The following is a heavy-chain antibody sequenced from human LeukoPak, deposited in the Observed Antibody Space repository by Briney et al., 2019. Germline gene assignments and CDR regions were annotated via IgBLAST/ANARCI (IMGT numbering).Heavy chain of an antibody. V-gene: IGHV3-74*01. CDR1: GFVFGSYW. CDR2: VNSDGSHT. D-gene: IGHD4-17*01. J-gene: IGHJ4*02. CDR3: ARVAHDYVDSGPDY. Sequence: PGGSLRLSCAASGFVFGSYWMHWVRQAPGKGLVWVSRVNSDGSHTTYADSVKGRFTISGDNAKKMEYLEMHSLRAGDTAIYYCARVAHDYVDSGPDYWGQGTLVSVSS.